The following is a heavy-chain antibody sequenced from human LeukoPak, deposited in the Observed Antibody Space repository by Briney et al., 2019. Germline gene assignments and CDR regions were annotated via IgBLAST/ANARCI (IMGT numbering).Heavy chain of an antibody. CDR2: IYYSGST. CDR3: AKDEVRYFDWSHHYYYGMDV. D-gene: IGHD3-9*01. CDR1: GGSISSGGYY. J-gene: IGHJ6*04. V-gene: IGHV4-31*03. Sequence: KSSQTLSLTCTVSGGSISSGGYYWSWIRQHPGKDLEWIGYIYYSGSTYYNPSLKSRVTISVDTSKNQFSLKLSSVTAADTAVYYCAKDEVRYFDWSHHYYYGMDVWGKGTTVTVSS.